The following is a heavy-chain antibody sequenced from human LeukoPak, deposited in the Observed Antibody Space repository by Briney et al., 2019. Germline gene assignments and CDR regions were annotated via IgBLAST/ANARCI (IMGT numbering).Heavy chain of an antibody. Sequence: PSETLSLTCSVSGGSISSYYWSWIRQPPGKGLEWIGYIYYSGSTNYNPSLKSRVTISVDTSKNQFSLKLSSVTAADTAVYYCARDESSSPHFDYWGQGTLVTVSS. CDR2: IYYSGST. D-gene: IGHD6-6*01. CDR1: GGSISSYY. V-gene: IGHV4-59*12. CDR3: ARDESSSPHFDY. J-gene: IGHJ4*02.